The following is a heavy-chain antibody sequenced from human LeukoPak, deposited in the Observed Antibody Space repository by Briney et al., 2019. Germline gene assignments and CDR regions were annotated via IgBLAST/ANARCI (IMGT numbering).Heavy chain of an antibody. Sequence: GESLKISCKGSGYSFTSYWIGWVRQMPGKGLEWMGIIYPGDSDTRYSPSFQGQVTISADKSINTAYLQWSRLKASDTAMYYCARTSGSYSAEYFQHWGQGTLGTVSS. J-gene: IGHJ1*01. V-gene: IGHV5-51*01. D-gene: IGHD1-26*01. CDR3: ARTSGSYSAEYFQH. CDR1: GYSFTSYW. CDR2: IYPGDSDT.